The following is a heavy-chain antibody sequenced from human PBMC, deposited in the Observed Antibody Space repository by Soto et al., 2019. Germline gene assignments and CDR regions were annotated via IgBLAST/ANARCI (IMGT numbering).Heavy chain of an antibody. J-gene: IGHJ5*02. CDR3: ARGVAAAGTVEWFDP. CDR1: GGSISSSSYY. V-gene: IGHV4-39*01. D-gene: IGHD6-13*01. Sequence: SETLSLTCTVSGGSISSSSYYWGWIRQPPGKGLEWIGSIYYSGSTYYNPSLKSRVTISVDTSKNQFSLKLSSVTAADTAVYYCARGVAAAGTVEWFDPWGQGTLVTVSS. CDR2: IYYSGST.